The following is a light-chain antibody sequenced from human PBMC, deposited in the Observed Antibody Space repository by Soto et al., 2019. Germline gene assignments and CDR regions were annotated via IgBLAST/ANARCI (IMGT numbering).Light chain of an antibody. V-gene: IGKV3-20*01. CDR2: GAS. Sequence: EIVLTQSPGTLSLSPGERATLSCRASQSVSNSYLAWYQQKPGQAPRLLIFGASFRATGIPDRFSGSGSGTDFTLTISRLEPEDFAVYYCQQYGSSPTTFGQGTKVDI. CDR3: QQYGSSPTT. CDR1: QSVSNSY. J-gene: IGKJ1*01.